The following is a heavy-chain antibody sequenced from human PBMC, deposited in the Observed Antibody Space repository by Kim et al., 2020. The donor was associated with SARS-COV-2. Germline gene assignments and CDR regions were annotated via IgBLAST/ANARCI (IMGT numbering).Heavy chain of an antibody. CDR1: GFTFSSYG. CDR3: AKGVWWWAHFDY. V-gene: IGHV3-33*06. D-gene: IGHD2-8*02. CDR2: IWYDGSNK. J-gene: IGHJ4*02. Sequence: GGSLRLSCAASGFTFSSYGMHWVRQAPGKGLEWVAVIWYDGSNKYYADSVKGRFTISRDNSKNTLYLQMNSLRAEDTAVYYCAKGVWWWAHFDYWGQGTLVTVSS.